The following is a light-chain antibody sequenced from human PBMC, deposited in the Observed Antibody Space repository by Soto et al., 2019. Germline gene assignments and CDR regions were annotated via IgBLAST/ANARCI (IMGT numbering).Light chain of an antibody. CDR2: EVS. J-gene: IGLJ2*01. CDR3: SSYAGNNNVV. Sequence: QSALTQPPSASGSPGQSVTISCTGTSSDVGDYKFVSWYQQHPGKAPKLLIYEVSRRPSGVPDRFPGSKSGNTASLTVSGLQAEDEADYYCSSYAGNNNVVFGGGTQLTVL. CDR1: SSDVGDYKF. V-gene: IGLV2-8*01.